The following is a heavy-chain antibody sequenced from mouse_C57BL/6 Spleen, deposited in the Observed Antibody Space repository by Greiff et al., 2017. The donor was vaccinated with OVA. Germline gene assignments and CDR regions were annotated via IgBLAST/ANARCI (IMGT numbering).Heavy chain of an antibody. V-gene: IGHV1-50*01. Sequence: QVQLQQPGAELVKPGASVKLSCKASGYTFTSYWMQWVKQRPGQGLEWIGEIDPSDSYTNYNQKFKGKATLTVDTSSSTAYMQLSSLTSEDSAVYYCATIYSFDYWGQGTTLTVSS. CDR3: ATIYSFDY. J-gene: IGHJ2*01. CDR2: IDPSDSYT. CDR1: GYTFTSYW.